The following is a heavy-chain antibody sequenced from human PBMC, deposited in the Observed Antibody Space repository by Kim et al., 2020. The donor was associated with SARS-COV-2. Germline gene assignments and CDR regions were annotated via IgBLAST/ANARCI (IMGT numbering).Heavy chain of an antibody. D-gene: IGHD3-10*01. CDR3: AREDYYYGSGRNYFDY. V-gene: IGHV4-4*07. J-gene: IGHJ4*02. Sequence: SLKGRVTMSVDTSKNQFSQKLSSVTAADTAVYYCAREDYYYGSGRNYFDYWGQGTLVTVSS.